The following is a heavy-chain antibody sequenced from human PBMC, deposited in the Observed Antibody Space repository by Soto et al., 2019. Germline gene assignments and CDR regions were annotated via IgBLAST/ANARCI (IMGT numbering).Heavy chain of an antibody. J-gene: IGHJ4*02. CDR2: TSYDGSNK. CDR1: GFTFSSYG. V-gene: IGHV3-30*18. Sequence: AGGSLRLSCAASGFTFSSYGMHWVRQAPGKGLEWVAVTSYDGSNKYYADSVKGRFTISRDNSKNTLYLQMNSLRAEDTAVYYCAKLIVATWSGFDYWGQGTLVNVSS. D-gene: IGHD5-12*01. CDR3: AKLIVATWSGFDY.